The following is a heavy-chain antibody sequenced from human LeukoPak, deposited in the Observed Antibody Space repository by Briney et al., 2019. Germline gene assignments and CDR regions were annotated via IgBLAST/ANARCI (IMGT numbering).Heavy chain of an antibody. CDR3: VSAPYLDGYNWYHFGY. J-gene: IGHJ4*02. V-gene: IGHV3-30*02. CDR2: IHYHGNEK. D-gene: IGHD5-24*01. Sequence: GGSLRLSCAASGFRFGGYGMHWVRQAPGKGLEWVTFIHYHGNEKSYADSVKGRFTISRDNSKNTLHLQMNGLRADDTAVYYCVSAPYLDGYNWYHFGYWGQGTLVTVSS. CDR1: GFRFGGYG.